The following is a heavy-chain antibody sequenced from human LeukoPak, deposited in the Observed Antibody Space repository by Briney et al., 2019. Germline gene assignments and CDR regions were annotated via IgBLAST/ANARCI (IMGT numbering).Heavy chain of an antibody. D-gene: IGHD5-24*01. CDR1: GFTVSNNY. CDR3: ARGHTILAL. Sequence: GGSLRLSCAASGFTVSNNYMNWVRQAPGKGLEWVSVIYSGGSTDYADSVKGRFTISRDNAKNSLYLQMNSLRAEDTAMYYCARGHTILALGGQGTLVSVSS. J-gene: IGHJ4*02. V-gene: IGHV3-66*01. CDR2: IYSGGST.